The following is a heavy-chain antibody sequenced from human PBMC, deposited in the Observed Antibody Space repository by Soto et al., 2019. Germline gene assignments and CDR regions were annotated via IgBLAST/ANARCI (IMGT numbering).Heavy chain of an antibody. V-gene: IGHV4-31*03. CDR1: GGSISSGGYY. CDR2: IYYSGST. J-gene: IGHJ4*02. D-gene: IGHD3-10*01. CDR3: ARLIKISGNIDY. Sequence: QVQLQESGPGLVKPSQTLSLTCTVSGGSISSGGYYWSWIRQHPGKGLEWIGYIYYSGSTYYNPSLKSRVTISVDTSKNQCSLKLSSVTAADTAVYYCARLIKISGNIDYWVQGTLVTVSS.